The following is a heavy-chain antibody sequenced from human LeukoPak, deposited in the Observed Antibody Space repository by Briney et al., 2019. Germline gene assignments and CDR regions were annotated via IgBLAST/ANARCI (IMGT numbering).Heavy chain of an antibody. CDR2: INPNSGGT. CDR1: GYTFTGYY. J-gene: IGHJ5*02. Sequence: ASVKVSCKASGYTFTGYYMHWVRQAPGQGLEWMGWINPNSGGTNYAQKFQGRVTMTRDTSIGTAYMELSRLRSDDTAVYYCARGGHSSGWYPHYWFDPWGQEPWSPSPQ. V-gene: IGHV1-2*02. D-gene: IGHD6-19*01. CDR3: ARGGHSSGWYPHYWFDP.